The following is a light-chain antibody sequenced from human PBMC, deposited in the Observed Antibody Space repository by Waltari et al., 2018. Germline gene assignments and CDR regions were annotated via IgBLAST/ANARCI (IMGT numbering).Light chain of an antibody. CDR3: CSYAGSGTWV. Sequence: QSALTQPRSVSGSPGQSVTTSCTGTSSHVGSYYSVSWYQQYPATAPKLMIYDVSKRPSGVPDRFSGSQSGNTASLTISGLQAEDEANYYCCSYAGSGTWVSGGGTKLTVL. V-gene: IGLV2-11*01. CDR2: DVS. J-gene: IGLJ3*02. CDR1: SSHVGSYYS.